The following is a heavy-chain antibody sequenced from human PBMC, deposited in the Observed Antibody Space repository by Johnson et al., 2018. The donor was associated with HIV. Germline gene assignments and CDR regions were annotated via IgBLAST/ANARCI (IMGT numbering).Heavy chain of an antibody. V-gene: IGHV3-15*01. CDR2: IKSKTDGGTT. D-gene: IGHD3-22*01. CDR1: GFTFSNAW. Sequence: VQLVESGGGLVKPGGSLRLSCAASGFTFSNAWMSWVRQAPGKGLEWVGRIKSKTDGGTTDYAAPVKGRFTISRDDSKNTLYLQMNSLRAEDTAVYYCARGRPSGSHDAFDIWGQGTMVTVSS. J-gene: IGHJ3*02. CDR3: ARGRPSGSHDAFDI.